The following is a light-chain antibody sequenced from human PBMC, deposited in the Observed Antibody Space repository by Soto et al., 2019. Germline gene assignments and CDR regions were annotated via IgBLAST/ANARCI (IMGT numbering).Light chain of an antibody. CDR2: DAS. CDR3: LQYSSHSWT. J-gene: IGKJ1*01. Sequence: DIPMTQSPSSLSPSVGDRVTITCRASRSISDWLAWYQQKPGKAPELLIFDASNLKSGVSSRFSGSGSGTEFTVTISRLQTDDVATYYCLQYSSHSWTFGQGAKVEIK. V-gene: IGKV1-5*01. CDR1: RSISDW.